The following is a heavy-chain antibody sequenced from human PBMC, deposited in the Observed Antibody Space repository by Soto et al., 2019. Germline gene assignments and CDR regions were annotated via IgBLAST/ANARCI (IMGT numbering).Heavy chain of an antibody. CDR2: IWYDGSNK. CDR3: ARDHSLRDSYGMDV. CDR1: GFTFSSYG. D-gene: IGHD2-15*01. J-gene: IGHJ6*02. Sequence: PGGSLRLSCAASGFTFSSYGMHWVRQAPGKGLEWVAVIWYDGSNKYYADSVKGRFTISRDNSKNTLYLQMNSLRAEDTAVYYCARDHSLRDSYGMDVWGQGTRVTVSS. V-gene: IGHV3-33*01.